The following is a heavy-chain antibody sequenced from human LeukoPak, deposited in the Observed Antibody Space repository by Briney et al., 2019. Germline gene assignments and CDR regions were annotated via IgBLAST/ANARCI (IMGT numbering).Heavy chain of an antibody. Sequence: GGSLRLSCAASGFTFSSYVMSWVRQAPGKGLEWFSSISSSGDSTYYADSVKGRFTISRDNSKNTLYLYMNSLRAEDTAVYYWARGGGTNAFHIWGQGTKVSVSS. CDR2: ISSSGDST. J-gene: IGHJ3*02. V-gene: IGHV3-23*01. CDR3: ARGGGTNAFHI. CDR1: GFTFSSYV. D-gene: IGHD1-7*01.